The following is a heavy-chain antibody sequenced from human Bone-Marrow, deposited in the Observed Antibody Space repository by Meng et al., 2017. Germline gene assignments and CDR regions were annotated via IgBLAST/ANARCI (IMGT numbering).Heavy chain of an antibody. CDR3: ARAEVDTAMVYSFDY. CDR1: GGSISSYY. J-gene: IGHJ4*02. V-gene: IGHV4-59*01. CDR2: IYYSGST. D-gene: IGHD5-18*01. Sequence: SETLSLTCTVSGGSISSYYWSWIRQPPGKGLEWIGDIYYSGSTNYNPSLKSRVTISVDTSKNQFSLKLSSVTAADTAVYYCARAEVDTAMVYSFDYWGQGTLVTVSS.